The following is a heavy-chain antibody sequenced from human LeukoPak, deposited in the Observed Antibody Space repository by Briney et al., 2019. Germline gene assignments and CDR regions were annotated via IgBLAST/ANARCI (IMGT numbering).Heavy chain of an antibody. J-gene: IGHJ6*04. Sequence: ASVKVSCKASGGTFSSYALSWVRQAPAQGLEWVGGIIPIFGTANYAQKFEGRVTITADESTSTAYMELSSLRSEDTAVYYCARARCSEGSCRDRGELYYGMDVWGKGTTVTVSS. CDR1: GGTFSSYA. D-gene: IGHD2-15*01. CDR2: IIPIFGTA. CDR3: ARARCSEGSCRDRGELYYGMDV. V-gene: IGHV1-69*13.